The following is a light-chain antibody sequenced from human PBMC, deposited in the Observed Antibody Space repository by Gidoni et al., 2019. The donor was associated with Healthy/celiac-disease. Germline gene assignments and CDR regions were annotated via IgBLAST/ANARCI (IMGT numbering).Light chain of an antibody. CDR2: GAS. CDR3: QHYGRSIP. J-gene: IGKJ5*01. CDR1: QSVSSSY. Sequence: EIVLTQSPGTLSLSPGERATLSCRASQSVSSSYLAWYQQKPGQAPRLLIYGASSRATGIPDRFSGSGSGTDFTLTISRLEPEDFAVYYCQHYGRSIPFXXXTRLEIK. V-gene: IGKV3-20*01.